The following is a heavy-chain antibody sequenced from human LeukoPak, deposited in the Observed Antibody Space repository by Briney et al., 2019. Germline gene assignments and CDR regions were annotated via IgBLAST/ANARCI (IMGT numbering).Heavy chain of an antibody. J-gene: IGHJ3*02. CDR2: ISGSGGST. Sequence: GGSLRLSCAASGFTFSSYAMSWVRQAPGKGLEWVSVISGSGGSTSYADSVKGRFTISRDNSKNTLYLQMNSLRAEDTAVYYCAKDLRIVGATAAFDIWGQGTMVTVSS. D-gene: IGHD1-26*01. V-gene: IGHV3-23*01. CDR3: AKDLRIVGATAAFDI. CDR1: GFTFSSYA.